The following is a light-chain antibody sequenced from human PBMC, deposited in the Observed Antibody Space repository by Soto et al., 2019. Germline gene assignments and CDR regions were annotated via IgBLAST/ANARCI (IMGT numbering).Light chain of an antibody. Sequence: QSALTQPASVSGSPGQSITISCTGTSSDIGFDNYVSWYQQHPGTAPKLLIYEVRNRPSGVSNRFSGSKSGNTASLTISGLQAEDDSDYYCSSFTHADTLVFGTGTKLTVL. CDR1: SSDIGFDNY. J-gene: IGLJ1*01. CDR3: SSFTHADTLV. V-gene: IGLV2-14*01. CDR2: EVR.